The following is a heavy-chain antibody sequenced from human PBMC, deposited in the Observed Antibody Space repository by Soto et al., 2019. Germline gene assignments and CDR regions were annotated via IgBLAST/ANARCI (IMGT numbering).Heavy chain of an antibody. D-gene: IGHD6-13*01. Sequence: QVQLQESGPGLVKPSETLSLTCTVSGGSISHYYWSWIRQPPGKGLEWIGYIYYSGSANYNPSLKSRVIISVDTSKNQFSLKLSSVTAADTAAYFCARGGSSWSGAWYFDLWGRGTLVTVSS. CDR2: IYYSGSA. CDR1: GGSISHYY. CDR3: ARGGSSWSGAWYFDL. J-gene: IGHJ2*01. V-gene: IGHV4-59*01.